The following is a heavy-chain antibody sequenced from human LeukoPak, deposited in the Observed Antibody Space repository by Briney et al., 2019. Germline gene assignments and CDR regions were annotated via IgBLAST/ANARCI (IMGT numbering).Heavy chain of an antibody. J-gene: IGHJ6*03. CDR2: IYYSGST. CDR1: GGSISSSSYY. V-gene: IGHV4-39*01. D-gene: IGHD4-17*01. CDR3: ARGSNYGDYLFYYYYMDV. Sequence: SETLSLTCTVSGGSISSSSYYWGWIRQPPGKGLEWIGSIYYSGSTYYNPSLKSRVTISVDTSKNQFSLKLSSVTAADTAVYYCARGSNYGDYLFYYYYMDVWGKGTTVTVSS.